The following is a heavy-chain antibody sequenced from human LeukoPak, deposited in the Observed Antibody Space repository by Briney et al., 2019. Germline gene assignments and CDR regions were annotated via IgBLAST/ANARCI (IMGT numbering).Heavy chain of an antibody. CDR3: ALLRGHDYGGDIDS. V-gene: IGHV1-69*01. D-gene: IGHD4-23*01. CDR1: GGTFSSYA. Sequence: SVKVSCKASGGTFSSYAISWVRQAPGQGLEWMGGIIPIFGTANYAQKFQGRVTITADESTSTAYMELSSLRSEDTAVYYCALLRGHDYGGDIDSWGQGTLVTVSS. CDR2: IIPIFGTA. J-gene: IGHJ4*02.